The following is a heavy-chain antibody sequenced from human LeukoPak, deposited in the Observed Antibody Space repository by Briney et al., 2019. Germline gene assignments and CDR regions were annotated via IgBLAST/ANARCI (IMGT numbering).Heavy chain of an antibody. V-gene: IGHV1-24*01. D-gene: IGHD2-15*01. J-gene: IGHJ4*02. CDR3: ATQVCRGNSCYSSLDF. CDR1: GYTFTELA. Sequence: ASVKVSSKVSGYTFTELAMHWVRQAPGKGLEWLGGFDPDAGQTIYGQKFQGRLTMTEDTSTDTAFMDLSSLRSEDTAVYYCATQVCRGNSCYSSLDFWGQGTLVTVSS. CDR2: FDPDAGQT.